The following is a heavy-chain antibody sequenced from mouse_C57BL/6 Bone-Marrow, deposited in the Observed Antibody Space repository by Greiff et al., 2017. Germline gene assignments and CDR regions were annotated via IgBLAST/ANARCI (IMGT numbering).Heavy chain of an antibody. V-gene: IGHV5-6*01. Sequence: EVKLVESGGDLVKPGGSLKLSCAASGFTFSSYGMSWVRQTPDKRLEWVATISSGGSYTYYPDSVKGRFTISRDNAKNTLYLQMSSLKSEDTAMYFCARHGMFTRAWFAYWGQGTLVTVSA. J-gene: IGHJ3*01. CDR2: ISSGGSYT. CDR3: ARHGMFTRAWFAY. CDR1: GFTFSSYG. D-gene: IGHD2-3*01.